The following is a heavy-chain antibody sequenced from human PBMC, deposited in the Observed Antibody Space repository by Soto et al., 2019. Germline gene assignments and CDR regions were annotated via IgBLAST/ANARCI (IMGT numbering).Heavy chain of an antibody. CDR3: AKDRAAVTGAYYYYSVDV. CDR1: GFTFDDYT. D-gene: IGHD6-19*01. J-gene: IGHJ6*02. V-gene: IGHV3-43*01. Sequence: EVQLVESGGVVVQSGGSLRLSCAASGFTFDDYTMHWVRQRPGKGLEWVSLVSWDGGHTYYADSVRGRFTISRDNSKNSLYLEMNSLIIEDTALYYCAKDRAAVTGAYYYYSVDVWGQGTTVTVSS. CDR2: VSWDGGHT.